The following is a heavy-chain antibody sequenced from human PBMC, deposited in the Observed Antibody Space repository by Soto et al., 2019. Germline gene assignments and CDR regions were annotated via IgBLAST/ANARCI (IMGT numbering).Heavy chain of an antibody. CDR2: INPKSGAT. CDR3: VYYCAKSNYGGDDYFPYGLHV. Sequence: DSVKVSCKASGYSFTGYGLHWVRQAPGQGLQWMGWINPKSGATDYAQKFQGRVTMTREMSTNTAYLELSGLRSDDTADDTAVYYCAKSNYGGDDYFPYGLHVWGQGTSVPVSS. D-gene: IGHD2-21*02. CDR1: GYSFTGYG. V-gene: IGHV1-2*02. J-gene: IGHJ6*02.